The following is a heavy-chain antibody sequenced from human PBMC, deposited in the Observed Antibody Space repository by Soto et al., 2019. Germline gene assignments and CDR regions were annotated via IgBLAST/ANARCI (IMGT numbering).Heavy chain of an antibody. CDR2: ISGSGGST. CDR1: GFTFSSYA. V-gene: IGHV3-23*01. Sequence: GGSLRLSCAASGFTFSSYAMSWVRQAPGKGLEWVSAISGSGGSTYYADSVKGRFTISRDNSKNTLYLQMNSLRAEDTAVYYCAGRQAVAGNYYFDYWGQGTLVTVSS. J-gene: IGHJ4*02. D-gene: IGHD6-19*01. CDR3: AGRQAVAGNYYFDY.